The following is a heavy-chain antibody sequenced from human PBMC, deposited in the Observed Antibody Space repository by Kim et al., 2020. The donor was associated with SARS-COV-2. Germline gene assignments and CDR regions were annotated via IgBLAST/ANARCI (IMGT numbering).Heavy chain of an antibody. J-gene: IGHJ4*02. V-gene: IGHV4-38-2*02. Sequence: SATLSLTCPVSGSSISSGYYWGWIRQPPGKGLEWIGSMFHSGSTNYNPSLKSRVTISVDTSKNQLSLKLSSVTAADTAVYYCTRVPSSNYCDYWGQGTLVTVSS. CDR3: TRVPSSNYCDY. CDR1: GSSISSGYY. CDR2: MFHSGST.